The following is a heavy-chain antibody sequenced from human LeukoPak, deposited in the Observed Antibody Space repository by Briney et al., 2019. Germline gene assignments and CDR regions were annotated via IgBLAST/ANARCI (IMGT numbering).Heavy chain of an antibody. CDR2: IRSKANSYAT. V-gene: IGHV3-73*01. Sequence: GGSLRLSCAASGFTFSGSAMHWVRQASGKGLEWVGRIRSKANSYATAYAASVKGRFTISRDDSKNTAYLQMNSLKTEDTAVYYCTRSRGYCYDSSGYSDFDYWGQGTLVTVSS. J-gene: IGHJ4*02. CDR3: TRSRGYCYDSSGYSDFDY. CDR1: GFTFSGSA. D-gene: IGHD3-22*01.